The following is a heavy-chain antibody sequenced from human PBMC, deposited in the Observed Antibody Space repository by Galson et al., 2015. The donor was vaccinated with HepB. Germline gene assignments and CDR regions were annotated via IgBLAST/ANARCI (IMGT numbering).Heavy chain of an antibody. CDR2: IYPGDSDT. J-gene: IGHJ6*02. CDR1: GYSFTSYW. V-gene: IGHV5-51*01. D-gene: IGHD6-13*01. CDR3: ARLGDSSRWNPRDYYYYGMDV. Sequence: QSGAEVKKPGESLKISCKGSGYSFTSYWIGWVRQMPGKGLEWMGIIYPGDSDTRYSPSFQGQVTISADKSISTAYLQWSSLKASDTAMYYCARLGDSSRWNPRDYYYYGMDVWGQGTTVTVSS.